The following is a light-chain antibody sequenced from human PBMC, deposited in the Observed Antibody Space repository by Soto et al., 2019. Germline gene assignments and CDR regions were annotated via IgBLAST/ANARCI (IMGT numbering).Light chain of an antibody. Sequence: GLTLSPGTLSLNTGERATLSCRASQSVSSSYLAWYQQKPGQAPRLLIYGASSRATGIPDRFSGSGSGTDFTLTISRLEPEDFAVYYCPQYGSSPRPFGQGTKVAIK. CDR1: QSVSSSY. V-gene: IGKV3-20*01. CDR2: GAS. J-gene: IGKJ1*01. CDR3: PQYGSSPRP.